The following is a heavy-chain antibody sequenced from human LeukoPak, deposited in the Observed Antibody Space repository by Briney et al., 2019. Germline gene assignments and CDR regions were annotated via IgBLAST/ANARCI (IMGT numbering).Heavy chain of an antibody. V-gene: IGHV3-20*04. CDR3: ARRFNLYSGSYYDY. CDR1: GFTFDDYG. CDR2: INWNGGST. Sequence: GGSLRLSCAASGFTFDDYGMSWVRQAPGKGLEWVSGINWNGGSTGYADSVKGRFTISRDNAKSSLYLQMNSLRAEDTALYYCARRFNLYSGSYYDYWGQGTLVTVSS. D-gene: IGHD1-26*01. J-gene: IGHJ4*02.